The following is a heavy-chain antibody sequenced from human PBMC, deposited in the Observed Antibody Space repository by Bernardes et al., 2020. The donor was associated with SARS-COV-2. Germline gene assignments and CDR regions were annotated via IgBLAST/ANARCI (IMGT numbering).Heavy chain of an antibody. Sequence: SETLSLTCAVYGGSFSGYYWSWIRQPPGKGLEWIGEINHSGSTNYNPSLKSRVTISVDTSKNQFSLKLSSVTAADTAVYYCARGRNGIAAADFDYWGQGTLVTVSS. J-gene: IGHJ4*02. CDR3: ARGRNGIAAADFDY. D-gene: IGHD6-13*01. CDR1: GGSFSGYY. CDR2: INHSGST. V-gene: IGHV4-34*01.